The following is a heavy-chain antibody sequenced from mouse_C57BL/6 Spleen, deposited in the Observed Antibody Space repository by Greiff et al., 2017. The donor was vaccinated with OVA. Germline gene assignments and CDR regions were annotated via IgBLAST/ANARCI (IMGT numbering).Heavy chain of an antibody. V-gene: IGHV2-6-1*01. D-gene: IGHD4-1*01. CDR3: ARHTGNWAGAMDY. CDR1: GFSLTSYG. CDR2: IWSDGST. J-gene: IGHJ4*01. Sequence: QVQLKESGPGLVAPSQSLSITCTVSGFSLTSYGVHWVRQPPGKGLEWLVVIWSDGSTTYNSALKSRLSISKDNSKSQVFLKMNSLQTDDTAMYYCARHTGNWAGAMDYWGQGTSVTVSS.